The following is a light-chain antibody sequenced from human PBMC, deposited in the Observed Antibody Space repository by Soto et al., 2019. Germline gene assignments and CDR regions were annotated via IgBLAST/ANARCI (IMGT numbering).Light chain of an antibody. CDR2: GAS. J-gene: IGKJ1*01. V-gene: IGKV3-20*01. Sequence: EIVLTQSPGTLSLSPGERATLSCGASQSVSNNYLAWYQQKPGQAPSLLIYGASNRATGIPDRFSGSGSGTYFTLTISRLEPEDFAVYYCQQYGSSGTFGQGTKVEIK. CDR3: QQYGSSGT. CDR1: QSVSNNY.